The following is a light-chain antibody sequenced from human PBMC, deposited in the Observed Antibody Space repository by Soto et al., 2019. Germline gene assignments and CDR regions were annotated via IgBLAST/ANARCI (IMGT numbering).Light chain of an antibody. CDR1: SSDVGGYNY. J-gene: IGLJ1*01. V-gene: IGLV2-14*01. CDR3: SAYTSGSTLNV. Sequence: QSALTQPASVSGSPGQSITISCTGTSSDVGGYNYVSWYQQHPGKAPKLMIYDVSNRPSGVSNRFSGSKSGNTASLTISGLQAEDEADSYCSAYTSGSTLNVFGTGTKLTVL. CDR2: DVS.